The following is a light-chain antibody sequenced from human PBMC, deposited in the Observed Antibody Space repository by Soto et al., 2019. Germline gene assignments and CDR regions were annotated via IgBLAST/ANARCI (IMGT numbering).Light chain of an antibody. J-gene: IGKJ4*01. CDR3: QQYNKWPLT. V-gene: IGKV3-15*01. CDR1: QSVSSN. CDR2: GAS. Sequence: EIVMTQSPATLSVSPGERVSLSCRASQSVSSNLAWYQQKPGQAPRLLIYGASTRATGIPARFSGSGSGTEFTLIISSLQSEDFAIYYCQQYNKWPLTFGGGTKVDI.